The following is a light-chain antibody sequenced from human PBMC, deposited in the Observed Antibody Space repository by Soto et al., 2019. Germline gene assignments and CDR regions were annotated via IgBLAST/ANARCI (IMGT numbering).Light chain of an antibody. J-gene: IGKJ1*01. V-gene: IGKV1-5*03. CDR1: QSISSW. CDR2: KAS. CDR3: QQYNSYPST. Sequence: DIQMTQSPYTLSASVGDRVTITCRASQSISSWLAWYQQKPGKAPKRLIYKASSLESGVPSRFSGSGSGTEFTLTISSLQPDDFATYYCQQYNSYPSTFGQGTKVEIK.